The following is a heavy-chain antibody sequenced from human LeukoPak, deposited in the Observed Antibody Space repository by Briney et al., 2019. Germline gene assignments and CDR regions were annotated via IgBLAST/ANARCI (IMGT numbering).Heavy chain of an antibody. CDR3: ARVGCSSTSCYHRDYYYGMDV. V-gene: IGHV1-2*02. CDR1: GYTFTGYY. Sequence: ASVKVSCKASGYTFTGYYMHWVRQAPGQGLEWMGWINPNSGGTNYAQKLQGRVTMTRDTSISTAYMELSRLRSDDTAVYYCARVGCSSTSCYHRDYYYGMDVWGQGTTVTVSS. D-gene: IGHD2-2*01. CDR2: INPNSGGT. J-gene: IGHJ6*02.